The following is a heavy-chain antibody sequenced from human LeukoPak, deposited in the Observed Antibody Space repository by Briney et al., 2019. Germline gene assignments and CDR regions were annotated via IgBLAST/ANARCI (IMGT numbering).Heavy chain of an antibody. CDR2: TYYRSKWYN. D-gene: IGHD2-15*01. CDR1: GDSVSINSVA. CDR3: ARDHCSGGSCHWRFDY. Sequence: SQTLSLTCAISGDSVSINSVAWNWIRQSPSRGLEWLGRTYYRSKWYNDYAVSVKGRITINPDTSKNQFSLQLNSVTPEDTAVYYCARDHCSGGSCHWRFDYWGQGTLVTVSS. V-gene: IGHV6-1*01. J-gene: IGHJ4*02.